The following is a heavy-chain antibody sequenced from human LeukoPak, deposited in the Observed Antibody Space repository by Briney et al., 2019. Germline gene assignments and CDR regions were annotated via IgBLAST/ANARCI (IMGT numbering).Heavy chain of an antibody. CDR3: ARVSGQLLSYSVY. D-gene: IGHD2-2*01. V-gene: IGHV1-18*01. Sequence: ASVKGSCKASGYTFSSYWISWVRQAPGQRLEGMGWISAYDGNTNYAQKLQGRVTMTTDTSTSTAYMELRSLRSDDTAVYYCARVSGQLLSYSVYWGQGTLVTVSS. J-gene: IGHJ4*02. CDR2: ISAYDGNT. CDR1: GYTFSSYW.